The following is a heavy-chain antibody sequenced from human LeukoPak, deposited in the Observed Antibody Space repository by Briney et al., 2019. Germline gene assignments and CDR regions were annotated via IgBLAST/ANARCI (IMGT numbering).Heavy chain of an antibody. Sequence: GGSLRLSCVVSGFTVSSKYMSWVRQAPGKGLEWVSVIYNSGSTYYADSVKGRFTISRDNSKNTLYLQMNGLRAEDTAVYYCARGYYDSSGSAKFAFDIWGRGTMVTVSS. CDR3: ARGYYDSSGSAKFAFDI. V-gene: IGHV3-66*01. CDR2: IYNSGST. D-gene: IGHD3-22*01. CDR1: GFTVSSKY. J-gene: IGHJ3*02.